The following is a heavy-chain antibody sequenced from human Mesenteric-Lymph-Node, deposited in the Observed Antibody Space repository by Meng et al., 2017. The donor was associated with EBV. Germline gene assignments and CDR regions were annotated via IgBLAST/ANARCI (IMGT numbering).Heavy chain of an antibody. CDR3: VRALNAYSFDY. CDR2: INPSASFT. CDR1: GYTFTSYY. Sequence: QVQLVHAGAEVNKPGVSVKVSCKASGYTFTSYYIHWVRQAPGQGLEWVGVINPSASFTTYPQKFQGRVTMTRDTSTSTVYMEVSSLRSEDTAVYYCVRALNAYSFDYWGQGTLVTASS. D-gene: IGHD2-2*01. J-gene: IGHJ4*02. V-gene: IGHV1-46*01.